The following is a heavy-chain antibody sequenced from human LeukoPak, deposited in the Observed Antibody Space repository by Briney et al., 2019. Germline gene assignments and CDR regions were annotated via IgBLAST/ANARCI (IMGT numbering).Heavy chain of an antibody. J-gene: IGHJ3*02. Sequence: GGSLRLSCAASGFTFSSYAMHWVRQAPGKGLEWVAVISYDGSNKYYADSVKGRFTISRDNSKNTLYLQMNSLRAEDTAVYYCASHLYYYDSSGPRDAFDIWGQGTMVTVSS. D-gene: IGHD3-22*01. CDR2: ISYDGSNK. CDR1: GFTFSSYA. CDR3: ASHLYYYDSSGPRDAFDI. V-gene: IGHV3-30-3*01.